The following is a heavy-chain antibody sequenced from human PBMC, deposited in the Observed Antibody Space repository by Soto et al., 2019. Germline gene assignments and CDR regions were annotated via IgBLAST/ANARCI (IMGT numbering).Heavy chain of an antibody. CDR3: TRQAGVPAIGSFDS. J-gene: IGHJ4*02. CDR1: GFNLRDYA. V-gene: IGHV3-9*01. D-gene: IGHD3-10*01. CDR2: IGSNSGSM. Sequence: EVQLVESGGGSAQPGTSLRLSCVASGFNLRDYAMHWVRQAPGRGLEWVSGIGSNSGSMGYAASVKGRFTISRDNAENSLYLQLNSLRVEDTAFYYCTRQAGVPAIGSFDSWGQGTLVIVAS.